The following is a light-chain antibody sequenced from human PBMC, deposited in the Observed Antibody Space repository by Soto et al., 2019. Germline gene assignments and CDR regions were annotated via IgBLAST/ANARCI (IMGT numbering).Light chain of an antibody. V-gene: IGKV3-15*01. CDR2: DIS. Sequence: LVMTQSPATLSVSPGERATLSCRASQTVSRNLAWYQQRPGQAPRLLIYDISNRATGVPARFSGSGSETEFTLTIRSLQSEDFAVYFCQQYNNWPITFGQGTRLEIK. J-gene: IGKJ5*01. CDR3: QQYNNWPIT. CDR1: QTVSRN.